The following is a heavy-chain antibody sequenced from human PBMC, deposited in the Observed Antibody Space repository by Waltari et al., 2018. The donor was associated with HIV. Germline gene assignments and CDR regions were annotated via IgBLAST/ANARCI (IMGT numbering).Heavy chain of an antibody. J-gene: IGHJ6*02. CDR2: IYYSGST. V-gene: IGHV4-59*08. Sequence: QVQLQESGPGLVKPSETLSLTCTVSGGSISSYYWSWIRQPPGKGLEWIGYIYYSGSTNYNPSLKSRVTISVDTSKNQFSLKRSSVTAADTAVYYCAAATGVGMDVWGQGTTVTVSS. D-gene: IGHD6-25*01. CDR1: GGSISSYY. CDR3: AAATGVGMDV.